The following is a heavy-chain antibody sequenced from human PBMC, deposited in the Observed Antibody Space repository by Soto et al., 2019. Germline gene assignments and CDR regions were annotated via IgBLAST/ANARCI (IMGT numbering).Heavy chain of an antibody. J-gene: IGHJ4*02. CDR1: GFTFSRYG. CDR3: ARDREQWLVGYYFDY. V-gene: IGHV3-33*01. D-gene: IGHD6-19*01. Sequence: GGSLRLSCAASGFTFSRYGMHWVRQAPGRGLEWVAVIWYDGSNIYYADSVKGRFTISRDNSKDTLDLQMNSLRAEDTAVYYCARDREQWLVGYYFDYWGQGTLVTVSP. CDR2: IWYDGSNI.